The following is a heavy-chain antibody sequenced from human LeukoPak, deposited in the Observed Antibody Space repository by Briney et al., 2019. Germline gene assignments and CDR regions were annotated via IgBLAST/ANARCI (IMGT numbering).Heavy chain of an antibody. V-gene: IGHV1-2*02. CDR1: GYTFTGYY. J-gene: IGHJ5*02. CDR3: AREDCSSTSCYRGWFDP. Sequence: GASVKVSCKASGYTFTGYYMHWVRQAPGQGLEWMGWINPNSGGTNYAQKFQGRVTMTRDTSISTAYMELSRLRSDDTAVYYCAREDCSSTSCYRGWFDPWGQGTLVTVSS. D-gene: IGHD2-2*01. CDR2: INPNSGGT.